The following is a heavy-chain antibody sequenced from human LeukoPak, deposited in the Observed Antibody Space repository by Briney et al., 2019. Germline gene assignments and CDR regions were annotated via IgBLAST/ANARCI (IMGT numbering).Heavy chain of an antibody. J-gene: IGHJ6*03. CDR1: GYTFTSYY. D-gene: IGHD1-26*01. CDR2: INPSGGST. Sequence: GASVKVSCKASGYTFTSYYMHWVRQAPGQGLEWMGIINPSGGSTSYAQKFQGRVTMTRDMSTSTAYMELRSLRSDDTAVYYCARATDRSPVGAATDYYYMDVWGKGTTVTVSS. V-gene: IGHV1-46*01. CDR3: ARATDRSPVGAATDYYYMDV.